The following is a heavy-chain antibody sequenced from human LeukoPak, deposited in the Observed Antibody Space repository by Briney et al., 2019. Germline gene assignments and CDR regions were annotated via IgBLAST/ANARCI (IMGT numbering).Heavy chain of an antibody. CDR1: GGSISSSSYY. J-gene: IGHJ6*03. Sequence: SETLSLTCTVSGGSISSSSYYWGWIRQPPGKGLEWIGSIYYTGTTYYNPSLKSRVTISVDTSKNQFSLKLSSMTAADTAVYYCARGGGSYYMDVWGEGTTVIVSS. CDR3: ARGGGSYYMDV. D-gene: IGHD3-16*01. V-gene: IGHV4-39*07. CDR2: IYYTGTT.